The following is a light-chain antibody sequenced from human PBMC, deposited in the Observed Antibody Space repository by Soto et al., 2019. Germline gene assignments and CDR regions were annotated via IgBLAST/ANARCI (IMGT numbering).Light chain of an antibody. CDR1: QSISSW. J-gene: IGKJ5*01. CDR2: AAS. CDR3: QQTNSFPIT. V-gene: IGKV1-12*01. Sequence: DSQMAQSPSALSASVGDRVTITCRASQSISSWLAWYQQKPGKAPKLLIYAASSLQSGVPSRFSGSGSGTHFTLTISSLQPEDFATYYCQQTNSFPITFGQGTRLEIK.